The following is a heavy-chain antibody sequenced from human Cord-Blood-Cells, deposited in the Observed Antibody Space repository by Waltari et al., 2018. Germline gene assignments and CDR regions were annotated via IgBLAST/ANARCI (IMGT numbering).Heavy chain of an antibody. CDR2: IGTAGDT. Sequence: EVQLVESGGGWVQPGGSLRLSCADSGFTFSSYDMHWVRQATGKGLEWVSAIGTAGDTYYPGSVKGRFTISRENAKNSLYLQMNSLRAGDTAVYYCARVWNRAGGYDYWGQGTLVTVSS. J-gene: IGHJ4*02. V-gene: IGHV3-13*01. CDR3: ARVWNRAGGYDY. CDR1: GFTFSSYD. D-gene: IGHD1-1*01.